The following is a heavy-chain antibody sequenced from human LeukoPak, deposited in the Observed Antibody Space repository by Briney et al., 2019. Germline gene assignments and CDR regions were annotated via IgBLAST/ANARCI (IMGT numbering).Heavy chain of an antibody. J-gene: IGHJ6*03. CDR1: GGSISGYH. V-gene: IGHV4-59*01. CDR3: ARVPRTYYYYYYMDV. Sequence: SETLSLTCNVSGGSISGYHWSWIRQPPGKGLEWLGYIYYSGSSNYNPSLKSRVTISADTSKNQFSLKLSSVTAADTAVYYCARVPRTYYYYYYMDVWGKGTTVTVSS. CDR2: IYYSGSS.